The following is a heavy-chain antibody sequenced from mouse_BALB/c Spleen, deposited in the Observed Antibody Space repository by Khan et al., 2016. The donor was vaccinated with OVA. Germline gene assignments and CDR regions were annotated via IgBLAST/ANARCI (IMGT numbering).Heavy chain of an antibody. J-gene: IGHJ2*01. D-gene: IGHD3-2*02. CDR1: GYSITSDYA. V-gene: IGHV3-2*02. Sequence: EVQLQESGPGLVKPSQSLSLTCTVTGYSITSDYAWNWIRQFPGNKLEWMGYISYSGNTKYDPSLKSRISITRDTSKHQFFLQLNFVTIEDTATYYCARIQGGDFDYWGQGTTLTVSS. CDR3: ARIQGGDFDY. CDR2: ISYSGNT.